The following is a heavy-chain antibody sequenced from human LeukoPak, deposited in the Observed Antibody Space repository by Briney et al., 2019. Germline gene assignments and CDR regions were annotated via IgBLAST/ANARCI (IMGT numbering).Heavy chain of an antibody. CDR2: INPNSGGT. Sequence: PGASVKVSCKASGYTFTGYYMHWVRQAPGQGLEWMGWINPNSGGTNYAQKFQGWVTMTRDTSISTAYMELSRLRSDDTAVYYCARVPPIRSGGDERYYYYGMDVWGQGTTVTVSS. V-gene: IGHV1-2*04. CDR1: GYTFTGYY. CDR3: ARVPPIRSGGDERYYYYGMDV. J-gene: IGHJ6*02. D-gene: IGHD2-21*02.